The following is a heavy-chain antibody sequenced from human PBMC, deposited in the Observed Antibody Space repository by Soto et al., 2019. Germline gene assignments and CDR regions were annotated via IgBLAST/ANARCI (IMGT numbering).Heavy chain of an antibody. CDR2: ISSDGSNK. V-gene: IGHV3-30*18. CDR1: GFTFSSYG. Sequence: QVQLVESGGGVVQPGRSLRLSCAASGFTFSSYGMHWVRQAPGKGLEWVTVISSDGSNKFYADSMKGRFTISRDNSKNMLYLRMNSLRAEDTAVYYCAKDSVYGMDVWGQGTPVTVSS. CDR3: AKDSVYGMDV. J-gene: IGHJ6*02.